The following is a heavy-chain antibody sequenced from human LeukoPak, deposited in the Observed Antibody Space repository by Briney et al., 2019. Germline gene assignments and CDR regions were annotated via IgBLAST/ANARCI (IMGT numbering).Heavy chain of an antibody. CDR1: GYTFTGYY. CDR2: INPNSGGT. V-gene: IGHV1-2*02. Sequence: EASVKVSCKASGYTFTGYYIHWVRQAPGQGLEWMGWINPNSGGTNYAQKFQGRVTMTRDTSISTAYMELSRLRSDDTAVYYCARDPGAVAGLEHDYWGQGTLVTVSS. CDR3: ARDPGAVAGLEHDY. J-gene: IGHJ4*02. D-gene: IGHD6-19*01.